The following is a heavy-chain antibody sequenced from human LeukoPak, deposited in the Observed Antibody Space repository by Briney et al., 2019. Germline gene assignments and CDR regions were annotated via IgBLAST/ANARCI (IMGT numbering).Heavy chain of an antibody. D-gene: IGHD5-18*01. V-gene: IGHV3-23*01. CDR1: GFTFSDYY. Sequence: QSGGSLRLSCAASGFTFSDYYMSWIRQAPGKGLEWVSAISGSGGGTYYADSVKGRFTISRDNSKNTLYLQMNSLRAEDTAVYYCAKDGEDSYSPYALDIWGQGTMVTVSS. CDR3: AKDGEDSYSPYALDI. CDR2: ISGSGGGT. J-gene: IGHJ3*02.